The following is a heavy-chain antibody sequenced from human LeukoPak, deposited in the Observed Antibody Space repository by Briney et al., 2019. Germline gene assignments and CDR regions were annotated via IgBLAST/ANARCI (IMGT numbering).Heavy chain of an antibody. Sequence: GASVKVSCKASGGTFSSYTISWVRQAPGQGLEWMGRIIPILGIANYAQKFQGRVTITADKSTSTAYMELSSLRSEDTAVYYCARLYDVWGGLNWFDPWGQGTLVTVSS. CDR1: GGTFSSYT. CDR2: IIPILGIA. CDR3: ARLYDVWGGLNWFDP. D-gene: IGHD3-3*01. J-gene: IGHJ5*02. V-gene: IGHV1-69*02.